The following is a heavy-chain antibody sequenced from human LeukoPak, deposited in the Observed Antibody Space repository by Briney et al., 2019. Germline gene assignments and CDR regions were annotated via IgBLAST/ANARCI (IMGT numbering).Heavy chain of an antibody. Sequence: GGSLRLSCAASGFTFSSYAMSWVRQAPGKRLEWVSGISGSGSSTYYADSVKGRFTISRDNSKNMLYLQMSSLRAEDTAVYYCAKVRTVLVPAAMVDYWGQGTLVTVSS. J-gene: IGHJ4*02. V-gene: IGHV3-23*01. D-gene: IGHD2-2*01. CDR2: ISGSGSST. CDR3: AKVRTVLVPAAMVDY. CDR1: GFTFSSYA.